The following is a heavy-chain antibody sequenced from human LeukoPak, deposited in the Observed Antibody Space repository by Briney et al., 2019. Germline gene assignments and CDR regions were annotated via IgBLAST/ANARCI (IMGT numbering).Heavy chain of an antibody. J-gene: IGHJ6*03. Sequence: SETLSLTCAVYGGSFSGYYWSWIRQPPEKGLEWIGEINHSGSTNYNPSLKSRVTISVDASKNQFSLKLSSVTAADTAVYYCARFAVAGTQYYYYYYMDVWGKGTTVTVSS. CDR3: ARFAVAGTQYYYYYYMDV. V-gene: IGHV4-34*01. CDR2: INHSGST. D-gene: IGHD6-19*01. CDR1: GGSFSGYY.